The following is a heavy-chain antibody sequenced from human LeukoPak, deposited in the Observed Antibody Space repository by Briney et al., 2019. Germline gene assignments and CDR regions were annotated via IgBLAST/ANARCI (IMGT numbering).Heavy chain of an antibody. CDR1: GGSIGSSSYY. CDR2: FYYSGST. J-gene: IGHJ4*02. V-gene: IGHV4-39*07. D-gene: IGHD3-10*01. Sequence: SETLSLTCTVSGGSIGSSSYYWGWIRQPPGKGLEWIGTFYYSGSTFYNPSVMSRVTISGDTSKNQFSLKLRSLTAADTAVYYCARASVLLSAYYWGQGILVTVSS. CDR3: ARASVLLSAYY.